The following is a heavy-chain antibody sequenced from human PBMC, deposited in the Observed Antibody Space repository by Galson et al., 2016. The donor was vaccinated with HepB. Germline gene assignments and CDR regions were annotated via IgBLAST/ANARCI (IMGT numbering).Heavy chain of an antibody. D-gene: IGHD5-24*01. CDR3: ARGGRGYSALLFDY. Sequence: CAISGDSVSSNSATWNWIRQSPSRGLEYLGRTYYRTKWYDGYGVSVKSRININPDTSKNQFSLQLNSVTPEDTAVYYCARGGRGYSALLFDYWGQGTLVTVSS. CDR1: GDSVSSNSAT. V-gene: IGHV6-1*01. J-gene: IGHJ4*02. CDR2: TYYRTKWYD.